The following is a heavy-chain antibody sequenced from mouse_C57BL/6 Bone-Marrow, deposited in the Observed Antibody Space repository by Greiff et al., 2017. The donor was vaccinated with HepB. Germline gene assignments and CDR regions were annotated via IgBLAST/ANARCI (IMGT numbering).Heavy chain of an antibody. V-gene: IGHV14-4*01. CDR2: IDPENGDT. CDR1: GFNIKDDY. CDR3: TPGYYGD. D-gene: IGHD2-3*01. J-gene: IGHJ2*01. Sequence: EVKLQESGAELVRPGASVKLSCTASGFNIKDDYMHWVKQRPEQGLEWIGWIDPENGDTEYASKFQGKATITADTSSNTAYLQLSSLTSEDTAVYYCTPGYYGDWGQGTTLTVSS.